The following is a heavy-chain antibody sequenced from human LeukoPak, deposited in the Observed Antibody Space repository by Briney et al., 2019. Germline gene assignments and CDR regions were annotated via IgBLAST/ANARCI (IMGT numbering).Heavy chain of an antibody. J-gene: IGHJ5*02. CDR1: GFTVSSNY. Sequence: PGGSLRLSCAASGFTVSSNYMSWVRQAPGKGLEWVSVFYSGSSTYYADSVKGRFTISRDNSKNTLYLQMNSLRAEDTAVYYCARGARVQLWSITPGSWLDPWGQGTLVTVSS. CDR3: ARGARVQLWSITPGSWLDP. D-gene: IGHD1-1*01. CDR2: FYSGSST. V-gene: IGHV3-66*01.